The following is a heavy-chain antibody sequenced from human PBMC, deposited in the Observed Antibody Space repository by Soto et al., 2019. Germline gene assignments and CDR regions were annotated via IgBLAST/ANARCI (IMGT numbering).Heavy chain of an antibody. D-gene: IGHD3-10*01. V-gene: IGHV3-53*01. J-gene: IGHJ4*01. CDR2: SYSGGNT. CDR3: ARGYGAGSYFSDY. Sequence: LRLSCAASGFSVSSNYMTWARQAPGKGLEWVSLSYSGGNTYYADSVKGRFTVSRDNFQNTLYLQMVNLRPEDTAVYYCARGYGAGSYFSDYWGHGTQVTVSS. CDR1: GFSVSSNY.